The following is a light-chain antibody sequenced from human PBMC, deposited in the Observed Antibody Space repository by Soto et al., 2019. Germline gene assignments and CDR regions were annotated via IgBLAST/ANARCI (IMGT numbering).Light chain of an antibody. CDR1: QTISNY. CDR3: QQSYCTPWT. J-gene: IGKJ1*01. Sequence: DIQMTQSPSSLSASVGDRVTITCRASQTISNYFNWYQQKPGKAPKLLIYGASSLQSGVPSRLRGSRSGTDFTRTFSSLQPEDFATYYCQQSYCTPWTFGQGTKVDIK. V-gene: IGKV1-39*01. CDR2: GAS.